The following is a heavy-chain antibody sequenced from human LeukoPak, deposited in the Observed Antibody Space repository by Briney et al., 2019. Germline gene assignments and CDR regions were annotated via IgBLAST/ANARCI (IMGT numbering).Heavy chain of an antibody. CDR3: ARERYSYGYRTSSQIDY. V-gene: IGHV4-31*03. Sequence: SQTLSLTCTVSGGSISSGGYYWSWIRQHPGKGLEWIGYIYYSGSTYYNPSLKSRVTISVDTSKNQFSLKLSSVTAADTAVYYCARERYSYGYRTSSQIDYWGQGTLVTVSS. D-gene: IGHD5-18*01. CDR2: IYYSGST. CDR1: GGSISSGGYY. J-gene: IGHJ4*02.